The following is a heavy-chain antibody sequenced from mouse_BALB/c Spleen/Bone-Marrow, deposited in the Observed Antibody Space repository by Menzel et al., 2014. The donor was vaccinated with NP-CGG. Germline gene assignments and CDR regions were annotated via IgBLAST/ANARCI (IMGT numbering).Heavy chain of an antibody. CDR1: GFNTKDTY. Sequence: VQLQQPGAELVKPGASVKLSCTASGFNTKDTYMHWVKQRPEQGLEWIGRIDPANGNTKYDPKFQGKATITADTSSNTAYLQLSSLTSEDTAVYYCALYYDYDVGYWGQGTTLTVSS. V-gene: IGHV14-3*02. J-gene: IGHJ2*01. CDR2: IDPANGNT. CDR3: ALYYDYDVGY. D-gene: IGHD2-4*01.